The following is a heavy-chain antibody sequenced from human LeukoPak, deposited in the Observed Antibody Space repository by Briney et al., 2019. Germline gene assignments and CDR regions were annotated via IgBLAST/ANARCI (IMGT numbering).Heavy chain of an antibody. D-gene: IGHD3-3*01. V-gene: IGHV4-59*11. J-gene: IGHJ4*02. CDR1: GGSISSHY. CDR3: ARVAAGDFWSGYYQRGVFDY. CDR2: IYYSGGT. Sequence: SETLSLTCIVPGGSISSHYWSWIRQPPGKGLEWIGYIYYSGGTNSITSLKCRVTISVGTSKNQFALKLSSVTAADTAVYYCARVAAGDFWSGYYQRGVFDYWGQGTLVTVSS.